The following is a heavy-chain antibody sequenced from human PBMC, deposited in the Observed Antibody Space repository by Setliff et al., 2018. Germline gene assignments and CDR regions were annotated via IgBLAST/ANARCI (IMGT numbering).Heavy chain of an antibody. J-gene: IGHJ3*01. Sequence: AASVKVSCKASGYTFTDFGINWVRQAPGQGLEWMGWISSYNNDVTNYLQRFQGRVTMTTDTSTSAAYMELRSLRSDDTAVYYCAISSLSICSGGTRPNAFDVWGQGTMVTVSS. CDR2: ISSYNNDVT. V-gene: IGHV1-18*01. CDR1: GYTFTDFG. D-gene: IGHD2-15*01. CDR3: AISSLSICSGGTRPNAFDV.